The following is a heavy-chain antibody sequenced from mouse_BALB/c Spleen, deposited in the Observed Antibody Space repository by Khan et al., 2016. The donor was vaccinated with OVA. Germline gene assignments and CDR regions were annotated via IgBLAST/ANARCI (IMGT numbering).Heavy chain of an antibody. CDR1: GFTFSSFG. CDR2: ISSGSSTI. D-gene: IGHD2-3*01. V-gene: IGHV5-17*02. Sequence: EVELVESGGGLVQPGGSRKLSCAASGFTFSSFGMHWVRQAPEKGLEWVAYISSGSSTIYYADTVKGRFTISRDNPKNTLFLQMTSLRSEDTAMFYCVRGYWAYWGQGTLVTVSA. J-gene: IGHJ3*01. CDR3: VRGYWAY.